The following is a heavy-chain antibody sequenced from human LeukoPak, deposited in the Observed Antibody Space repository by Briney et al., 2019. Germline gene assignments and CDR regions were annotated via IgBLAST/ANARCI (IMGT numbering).Heavy chain of an antibody. CDR2: IYYSGST. V-gene: IGHV4-61*01. CDR1: GGSVSSGSYY. J-gene: IGHJ5*02. D-gene: IGHD6-13*01. CDR3: ARKSSRRQAFDP. Sequence: SETLSLTCTVSGGSVSSGSYYWSWIRQPPGKGLEWIGYIYYSGSTNYNPSLKSRVTISVDTSKNQFSLKLSSVTAADTAVYYCARKSSRRQAFDPWGQGTLVTVSS.